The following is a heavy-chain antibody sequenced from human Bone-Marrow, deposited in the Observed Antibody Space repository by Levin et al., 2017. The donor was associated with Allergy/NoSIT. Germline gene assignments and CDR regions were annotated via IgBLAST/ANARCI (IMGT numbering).Heavy chain of an antibody. CDR1: GDSISSGDYY. D-gene: IGHD1/OR15-1a*01. CDR2: IYYRGTT. V-gene: IGHV4-30-4*01. CDR3: VRGNEQFACRDAFGV. Sequence: SQTLSLTCTVSGDSISSGDYYWSWIRQTPGKGLEWIGYIYYRGTTNYNPSLKSRLIISGDTSNNHFSVRLSSVTAADTAVYYCVRGNEQFACRDAFGVWGNGTMVNVSS. J-gene: IGHJ3*01.